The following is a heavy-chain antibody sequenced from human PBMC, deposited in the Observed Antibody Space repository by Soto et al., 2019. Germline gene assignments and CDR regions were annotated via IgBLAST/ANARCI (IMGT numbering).Heavy chain of an antibody. V-gene: IGHV3-11*06. CDR2: ISGSSSYT. CDR3: ARDLYYDSSGPFDY. J-gene: IGHJ4*02. D-gene: IGHD3-22*01. CDR1: GFTFSDYY. Sequence: KTGGSLRLSCAASGFTFSDYYMSWIRQAPGKGLEWVSYISGSSSYTNYADSVKGRFTISRDNAKNSLYLQMNSLRAEDTAVYYCARDLYYDSSGPFDYWGQGTLVTVSS.